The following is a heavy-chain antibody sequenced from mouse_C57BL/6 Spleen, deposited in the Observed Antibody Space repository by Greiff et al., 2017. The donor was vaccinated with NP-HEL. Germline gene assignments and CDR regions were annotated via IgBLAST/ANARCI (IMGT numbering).Heavy chain of an antibody. Sequence: QVQLKQPGAELVKPGASVKLSCKASGYTFTSYWMQWVKQRPGQGLEWIGEIDPSDSYTNYNQKFKGKATLTVDTSSSTAYMQLSSLTSEDSAVYYCARKDYSNPCFRYWGQGTTLTVSS. V-gene: IGHV1-50*01. CDR2: IDPSDSYT. CDR1: GYTFTSYW. D-gene: IGHD2-5*01. CDR3: ARKDYSNPCFRY. J-gene: IGHJ2*01.